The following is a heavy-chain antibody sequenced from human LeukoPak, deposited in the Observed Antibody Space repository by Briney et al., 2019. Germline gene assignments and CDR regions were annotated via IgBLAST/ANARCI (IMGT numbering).Heavy chain of an antibody. CDR1: GGSISTYY. CDR2: IYYNGIT. CDR3: ARIHYDAFDH. D-gene: IGHD5-12*01. Sequence: SETLSLTCTVSGGSISTYYWSWIRQPPGKGLEWIGYIYYNGITNYNPSLKSRVTISVDTSKNQFSLKLSSVTAADTAVCSCARIHYDAFDHWGLGTLVTVSS. V-gene: IGHV4-59*01. J-gene: IGHJ4*02.